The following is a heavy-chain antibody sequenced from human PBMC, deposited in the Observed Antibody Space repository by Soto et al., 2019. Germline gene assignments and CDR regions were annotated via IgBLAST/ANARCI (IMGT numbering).Heavy chain of an antibody. CDR2: IWYDGSNK. CDR1: GFTFSSYG. V-gene: IGHV3-33*01. CDR3: ARDRAVTTYSDAFDI. J-gene: IGHJ3*02. Sequence: QVQLVESGGGVVQPGRSLRLSCAASGFTFSSYGMHWVRQAPGKGLEWVAVIWYDGSNKYYADSVKGRFTISRDNSKNTLYLQMNSLRAEDTAVYYCARDRAVTTYSDAFDIWGQGTMVTVSS. D-gene: IGHD4-17*01.